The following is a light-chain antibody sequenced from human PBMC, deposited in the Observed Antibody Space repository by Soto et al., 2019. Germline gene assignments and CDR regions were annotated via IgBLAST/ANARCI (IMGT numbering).Light chain of an antibody. CDR2: GAS. CDR1: QSISNSY. Sequence: EIVLTQSPGTHSLSPGERGTLSCRASQSISNSYLAWYQQRSGQAPRPLIYGASNRTTGIPDSFSGSGSGTDFTLSISRLEPEDFALYFCQQYDSSPWTFGQGTKVDIK. CDR3: QQYDSSPWT. V-gene: IGKV3-20*01. J-gene: IGKJ1*01.